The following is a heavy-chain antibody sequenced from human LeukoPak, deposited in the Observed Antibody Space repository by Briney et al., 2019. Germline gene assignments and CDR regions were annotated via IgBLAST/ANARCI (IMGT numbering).Heavy chain of an antibody. CDR3: ARDIPLGYCSGGSCYSDYYGMDV. D-gene: IGHD2-15*01. CDR1: GFTVSSNY. CDR2: IYSGGST. Sequence: TGGSLRLSCAASGFTVSSNYMSWVRQAPGKGLEWVSVIYSGGSTYYADSVKGRFTISRDNSKNTLYLQMNSLRAEDTAVYYCARDIPLGYCSGGSCYSDYYGMDVWGQGTTVTVSS. J-gene: IGHJ6*02. V-gene: IGHV3-66*01.